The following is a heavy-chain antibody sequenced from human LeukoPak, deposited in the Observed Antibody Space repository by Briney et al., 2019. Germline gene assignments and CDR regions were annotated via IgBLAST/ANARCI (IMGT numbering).Heavy chain of an antibody. V-gene: IGHV3-23*01. D-gene: IGHD5-12*01. Sequence: GGSLRLSCAASGFSLTNFAMSWVRQAPGKGLEWFSLIIRSSGDTFYADSVKGRFTISRDNSKNRLYLQMNSLRAEDTALYYCAKGAYDYIEMGYFDYWGQGTLVTVSS. CDR1: GFSLTNFA. CDR3: AKGAYDYIEMGYFDY. J-gene: IGHJ4*02. CDR2: IIRSSGDT.